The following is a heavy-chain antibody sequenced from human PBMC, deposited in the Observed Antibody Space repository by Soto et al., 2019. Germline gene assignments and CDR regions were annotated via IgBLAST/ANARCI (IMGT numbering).Heavy chain of an antibody. Sequence: EVQLLESGGGLVQPGGSLRLSCAASGFTFSSYAMSWVRQAPGKGLEWVSAISGSGGSTYYADSVKGRFTISRDNSKNTMYLQMNSLRAEDTAVYYGAKSWRDFCSGYFTHGFDYWGQGTLVTVSS. V-gene: IGHV3-23*01. CDR2: ISGSGGST. CDR1: GFTFSSYA. D-gene: IGHD3-3*01. CDR3: AKSWRDFCSGYFTHGFDY. J-gene: IGHJ4*02.